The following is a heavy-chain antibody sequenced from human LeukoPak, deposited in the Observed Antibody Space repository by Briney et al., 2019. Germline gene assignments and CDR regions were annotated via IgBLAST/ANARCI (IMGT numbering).Heavy chain of an antibody. J-gene: IGHJ4*02. V-gene: IGHV3-73*01. D-gene: IGHD1-26*01. Sequence: GGSLRLSCAASGFSFSGSGMHWVRQASGKGLEWVGHIRSQADSYVTVYGASVKGRFTITRDDSENTAYLQMNSLKTEDTAVYYCASFPSGSYSAYWGQGTLVTVSS. CDR3: ASFPSGSYSAY. CDR1: GFSFSGSG. CDR2: IRSQADSYVT.